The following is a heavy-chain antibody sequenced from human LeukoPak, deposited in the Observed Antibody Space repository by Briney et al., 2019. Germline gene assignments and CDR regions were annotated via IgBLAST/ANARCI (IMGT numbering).Heavy chain of an antibody. CDR2: ISGSGGST. CDR3: ARVYCSGGSCYGDAFDI. V-gene: IGHV3-23*01. D-gene: IGHD2-15*01. CDR1: GFTFSSYA. J-gene: IGHJ3*02. Sequence: PGGSLRLSCAASGFTFSSYAMSWVRQAPGKGLEWVSAISGSGGSTYYADSVKGRFTISRDNAKNSLYLQMNSLRAEDTAVYYCARVYCSGGSCYGDAFDIWGQGAMVTVSS.